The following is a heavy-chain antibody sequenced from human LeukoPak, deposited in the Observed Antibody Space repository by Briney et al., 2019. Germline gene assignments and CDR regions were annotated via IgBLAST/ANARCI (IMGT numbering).Heavy chain of an antibody. Sequence: GGSLRLSCTASGFTFSSYWVHWVSQSQEKRLVWVSRINEDGRVTDYADSVKGRFTISRDNAKNTVYLQTSSLTAEDTAVYYCVRGTYHAYYMDVWGKGTTVTVSS. CDR1: GFTFSSYW. J-gene: IGHJ6*03. CDR2: INEDGRVT. CDR3: VRGTYHAYYMDV. D-gene: IGHD3-16*01. V-gene: IGHV3-74*01.